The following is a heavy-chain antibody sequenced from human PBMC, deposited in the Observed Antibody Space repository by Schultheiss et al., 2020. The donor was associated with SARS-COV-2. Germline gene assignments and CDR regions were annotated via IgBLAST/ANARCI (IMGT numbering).Heavy chain of an antibody. V-gene: IGHV3-11*04. CDR3: ARGAATGTLVPYGMDV. J-gene: IGHJ6*02. CDR2: ISDSDDNT. CDR1: GFTFSDYY. Sequence: GGSLRLSCAASGFTFSDYYMSWIRQAPGKGLEWVSAISDSDDNTYYADSAKGRFTISRDNAKTTLYLQMNSLRAEDTAVYYCARGAATGTLVPYGMDVWGQGTTVTVSS. D-gene: IGHD6-13*01.